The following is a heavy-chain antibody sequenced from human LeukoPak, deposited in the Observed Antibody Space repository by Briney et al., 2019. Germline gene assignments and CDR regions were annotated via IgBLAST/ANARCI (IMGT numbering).Heavy chain of an antibody. D-gene: IGHD5-12*01. J-gene: IGHJ6*02. V-gene: IGHV3-9*01. CDR2: ISWNSGSI. CDR1: GFTFDDYA. Sequence: PGGSLRLSCAASGFTFDDYAMHWVRQAPGKGLEWVSGISWNSGSIGYADSVKGRFTISRDNAKNSLYLQMNSLRAEDTALYAKDHVAAYGMDVWGQGTTVTVSS. CDR3: DHVAAYGMDV.